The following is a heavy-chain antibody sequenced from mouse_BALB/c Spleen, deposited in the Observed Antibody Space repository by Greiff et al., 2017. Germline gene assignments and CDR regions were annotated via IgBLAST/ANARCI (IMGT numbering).Heavy chain of an antibody. CDR1: GYTFTSYW. J-gene: IGHJ2*01. CDR3: ASITSVVGY. D-gene: IGHD1-1*01. V-gene: IGHV1S81*02. Sequence: QVQLQQPGAELVKPGASVKLSCKASGYTFTSYWIHWVKQRPGQGLEWIGEINPSNGRTNYNEKFTTKATLTVAKSSSTAYMQLTSLTSEDSAVYYCASITSVVGYWGQGTTLTVSS. CDR2: INPSNGRT.